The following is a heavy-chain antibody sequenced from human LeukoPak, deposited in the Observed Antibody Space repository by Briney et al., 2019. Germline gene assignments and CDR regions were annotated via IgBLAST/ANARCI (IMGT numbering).Heavy chain of an antibody. V-gene: IGHV4-34*01. CDR2: INHSGST. J-gene: IGHJ6*02. CDR1: GGSFSGYY. CDR3: ARGSSSSGRYDYYGMDV. D-gene: IGHD6-6*01. Sequence: PSETLSLTCAVYGGSFSGYYWSWIRQPPGKGLEWIGEINHSGSTNYNPSLKSRVTISVDTSKNQFSLKLSSVTAADTAVYYCARGSSSSGRYDYYGMDVWGQGTTVTVSS.